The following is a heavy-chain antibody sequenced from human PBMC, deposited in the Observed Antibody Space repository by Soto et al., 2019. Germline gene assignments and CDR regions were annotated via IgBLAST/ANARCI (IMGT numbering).Heavy chain of an antibody. V-gene: IGHV3-74*01. Sequence: EVQLVESGGGLVQRGGSLRLSCEASGFTLNDYWMHWVRKVPGKGLVWVARINADGTSASYADSVKGRFTISRDNAKNTVYLLMNSLRAEDSAVYYCARGGLYNYGPRGSRVADFWGLGTLVTLSS. CDR2: INADGTSA. J-gene: IGHJ4*02. CDR1: GFTLNDYW. D-gene: IGHD5-18*01. CDR3: ARGGLYNYGPRGSRVADF.